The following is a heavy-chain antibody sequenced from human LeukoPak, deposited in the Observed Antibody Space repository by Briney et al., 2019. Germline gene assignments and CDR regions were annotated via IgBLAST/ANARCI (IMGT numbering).Heavy chain of an antibody. CDR2: ISSSSSYI. V-gene: IGHV3-21*01. J-gene: IGHJ4*02. CDR3: ARGRWVGYCSGGSCNLLFDY. D-gene: IGHD2-15*01. CDR1: GFTFSSYS. Sequence: GGSLRLSCAASGFTFSSYSMNWVRQAPGKGLEWVSSISSSSSYIYYADSVKGRFTISRDNAKNSLYLQMNSLRAEDTAVYYCARGRWVGYCSGGSCNLLFDYWGQGTLVTVSS.